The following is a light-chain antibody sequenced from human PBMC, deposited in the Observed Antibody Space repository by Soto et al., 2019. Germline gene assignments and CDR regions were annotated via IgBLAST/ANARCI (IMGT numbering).Light chain of an antibody. Sequence: EIVLTQSPGTLSLSPGERATLXCRASQSVSSSYLAWYQQKPGQAPRLLIYGASSRATGIPDRFSGSGSGTDFTLTISRLEPEDFAVYYCQQYGSSPWTFGQGTKVDI. CDR1: QSVSSSY. V-gene: IGKV3-20*01. CDR3: QQYGSSPWT. J-gene: IGKJ1*01. CDR2: GAS.